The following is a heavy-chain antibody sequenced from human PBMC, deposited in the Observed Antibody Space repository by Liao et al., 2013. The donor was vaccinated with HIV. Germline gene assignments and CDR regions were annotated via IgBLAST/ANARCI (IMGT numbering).Heavy chain of an antibody. CDR1: GGSISSYY. CDR2: IYYSGST. CDR3: ARSFPVAYFDL. V-gene: IGHV4-59*12. Sequence: QVQLQESGPGLVKPSETLSLTCTVSGGSISSYYWSWIRQPPGKGLEWIGYIYYSGSTNYNPSLKSRVTMSVDTSKNQFSLKLTSVTAADTAVYYCARSFPVAYFDLWGRGTLVTVSS. J-gene: IGHJ2*01.